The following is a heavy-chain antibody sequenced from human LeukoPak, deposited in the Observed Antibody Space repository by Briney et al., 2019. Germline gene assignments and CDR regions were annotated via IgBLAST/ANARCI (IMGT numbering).Heavy chain of an antibody. CDR1: GGSISSYY. CDR2: IYYSGST. V-gene: IGHV4-59*08. Sequence: SETLSLTCTVSGGSISSYYWSWIRQPPGKGLEWIGYIYYSGSTNYNPSLKSRVTISVDTSKNQFSLKLSSVTAADTAVYYCARHPGIAVSDAFDIWGQGTMVTVSS. CDR3: ARHPGIAVSDAFDI. D-gene: IGHD6-19*01. J-gene: IGHJ3*02.